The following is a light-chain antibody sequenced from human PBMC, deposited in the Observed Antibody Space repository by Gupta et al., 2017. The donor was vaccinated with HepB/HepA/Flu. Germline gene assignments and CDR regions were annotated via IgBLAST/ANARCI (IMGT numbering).Light chain of an antibody. Sequence: QSVLTQPPSVSAAPGQKVTISCSGSTSNIGNNYVSWYQHSPGTAPKLLIYDNNQRPSGIPDRFSGSKSGTSATLGITGLQTGDEADYYCGTWDSSLSIYVFGTGTKVTV. CDR1: TSNIGNNY. V-gene: IGLV1-51*01. CDR2: DNN. CDR3: GTWDSSLSIYV. J-gene: IGLJ1*01.